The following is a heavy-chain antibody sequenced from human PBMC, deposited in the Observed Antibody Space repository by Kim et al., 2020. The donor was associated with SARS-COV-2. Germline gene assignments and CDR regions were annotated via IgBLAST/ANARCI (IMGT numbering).Heavy chain of an antibody. J-gene: IGHJ6*02. CDR2: FDPEDGET. CDR1: GYTLTELS. Sequence: ASVKVSCKVSGYTLTELSMHWVRQAPGKGLEWMGGFDPEDGETIYAQKFQGRVTMTEDTSTDTAYMELSSLRSEDTAVYYCATDTPVPAAIGYSYYGMDVWGQGTTVTVSS. CDR3: ATDTPVPAAIGYSYYGMDV. V-gene: IGHV1-24*01. D-gene: IGHD2-2*02.